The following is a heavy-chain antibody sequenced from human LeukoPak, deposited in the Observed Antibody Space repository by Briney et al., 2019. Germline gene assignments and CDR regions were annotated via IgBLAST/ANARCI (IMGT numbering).Heavy chain of an antibody. CDR1: GFTFSNAW. D-gene: IGHD2-15*01. CDR2: INSKTDGGTT. CDR3: TTVASEYCSGGSCYPTYYYYYGMDV. V-gene: IGHV3-15*01. J-gene: IGHJ6*02. Sequence: GGSLRLSCAASGFTFSNAWMSWVRQAPGKGLEWVGRINSKTDGGTTDYAAPVKGRFTISRDDSKNTLYLQMNSLKTEDTAVYYCTTVASEYCSGGSCYPTYYYYYGMDVWGQGTTVTVSS.